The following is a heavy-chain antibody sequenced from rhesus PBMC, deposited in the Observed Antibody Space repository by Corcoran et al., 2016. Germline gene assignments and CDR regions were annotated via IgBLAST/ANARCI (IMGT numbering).Heavy chain of an antibody. J-gene: IGHJ5-2*02. Sequence: QVQLQESGPGLVKPSETLSLTCAVSGYSISSGYGWGGIRPPPGKGLEWIGQIYGGSGSTYYNPSLKSRVTVSKDTSKNQFSLKLSSVTAADTAVYYCARSTRNSLDVWGRGVLVTVSS. CDR2: IYGGSGST. CDR1: GYSISSGYG. CDR3: ARSTRNSLDV. V-gene: IGHV4-127*01.